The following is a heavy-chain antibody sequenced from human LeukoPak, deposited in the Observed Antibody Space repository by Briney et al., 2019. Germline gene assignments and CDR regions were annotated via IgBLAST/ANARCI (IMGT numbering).Heavy chain of an antibody. CDR3: ARGDNFYGSGSPLVVKKGDY. CDR1: GFTFSSYS. CDR2: ISSSSSYI. J-gene: IGHJ4*02. D-gene: IGHD3-10*01. Sequence: GGSLRLSCAASGFTFSSYSMNWVRQAPGKGLEWVSSISSSSSYIYYADSVKGRFTISRDNAKNSLYLQMNSLRAEDTAVYYCARGDNFYGSGSPLVVKKGDYWGQGTLVTVSS. V-gene: IGHV3-21*01.